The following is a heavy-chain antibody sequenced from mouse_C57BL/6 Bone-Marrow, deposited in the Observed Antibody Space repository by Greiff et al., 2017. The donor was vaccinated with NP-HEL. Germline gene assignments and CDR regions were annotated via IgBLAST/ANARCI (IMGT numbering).Heavy chain of an antibody. Sequence: EVMLVESGGGLVQPGGSLSLSCAASGFTFTDYYMNWVRQPPGKALEWLGFIRNKASGYTTAYSASVKGRFTISRDNSQSILYLQMNALRAEDSATYYCARSIYYDYADDPFYAMDYWGQGTSVTVSS. CDR1: GFTFTDYY. CDR3: ARSIYYDYADDPFYAMDY. CDR2: IRNKASGYTT. D-gene: IGHD2-4*01. J-gene: IGHJ4*01. V-gene: IGHV7-3*01.